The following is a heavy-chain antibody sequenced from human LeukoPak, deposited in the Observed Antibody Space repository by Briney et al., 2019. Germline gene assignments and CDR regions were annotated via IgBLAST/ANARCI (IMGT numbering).Heavy chain of an antibody. Sequence: GGSLRLSCAASGFTVSSSYMSWVRQAPGKGLEWISVIYAGGSTYYADSVKGRFTISRDSSKNTLYLQMNSLRAEDTAVYYCARGKAVTGFDIWGQGTMATVSS. V-gene: IGHV3-53*01. CDR1: GFTVSSSY. J-gene: IGHJ3*02. CDR2: IYAGGST. CDR3: ARGKAVTGFDI. D-gene: IGHD4-17*01.